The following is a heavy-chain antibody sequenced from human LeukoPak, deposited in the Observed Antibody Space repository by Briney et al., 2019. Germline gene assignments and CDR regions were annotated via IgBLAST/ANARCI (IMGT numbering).Heavy chain of an antibody. J-gene: IGHJ3*02. V-gene: IGHV1-18*01. D-gene: IGHD6-13*01. CDR1: GYTFTSYG. CDR3: ARTTGYSSSWDDAFDI. Sequence: VSVKVSCKASGYTFTSYGISWVRQAPGQGLEWMGWISAYNGNTNYAQKLQGRVTMTTDTSTSTAYMELRSLRSDDTAVYYCARTTGYSSSWDDAFDIWGQGTMVTVSS. CDR2: ISAYNGNT.